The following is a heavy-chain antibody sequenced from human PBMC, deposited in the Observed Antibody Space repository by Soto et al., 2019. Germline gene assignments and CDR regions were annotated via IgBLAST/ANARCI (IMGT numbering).Heavy chain of an antibody. CDR3: ARDGEGSGSYYSAVYYYGMDV. Sequence: SETLSLTCAVSGYSISSGYYWGLIRQPPGKGLEGIGSIYHSGGTYYNPSLKSRVTISVDTSKNQFSLKLSSVTAADTAVYYCARDGEGSGSYYSAVYYYGMDVWGHGTTVTVS. CDR2: IYHSGGT. CDR1: GYSISSGYY. D-gene: IGHD3-10*01. J-gene: IGHJ6*02. V-gene: IGHV4-38-2*02.